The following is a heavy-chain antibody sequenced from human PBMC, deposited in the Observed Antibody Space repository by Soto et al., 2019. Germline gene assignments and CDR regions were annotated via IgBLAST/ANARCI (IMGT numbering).Heavy chain of an antibody. Sequence: PSETLSLTCTVSGGSISSSNYYWGWIRQSPGKGLESIGNIYYSGDTNYNPSLKSRVTISVDTSKNQFSLKLSSVTAADTAVYYCARGREFHQLLWFGESDGWFDPWGQGTLVTVPQ. CDR2: IYYSGDT. CDR1: GGSISSSNYY. D-gene: IGHD3-10*01. CDR3: ARGREFHQLLWFGESDGWFDP. V-gene: IGHV4-39*01. J-gene: IGHJ5*02.